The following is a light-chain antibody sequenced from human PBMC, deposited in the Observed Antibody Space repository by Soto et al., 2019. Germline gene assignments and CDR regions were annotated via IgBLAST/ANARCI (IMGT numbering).Light chain of an antibody. V-gene: IGKV3-20*01. CDR3: QQYGSASIT. J-gene: IGKJ5*01. Sequence: EIVLTQSPGTLSLSPGERATLSCRASQGVSATYLAWFQQKPGQAPRLLIYGASSRATGVPDRFSGSGSGTDFTLTISRLEPEDFAVYYCQQYGSASITFGQGTRLEIK. CDR1: QGVSATY. CDR2: GAS.